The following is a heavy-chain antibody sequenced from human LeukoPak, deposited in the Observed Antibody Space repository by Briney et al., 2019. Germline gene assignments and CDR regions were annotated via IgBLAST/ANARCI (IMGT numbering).Heavy chain of an antibody. D-gene: IGHD3-22*01. Sequence: SQTPSLTCAISGDSVSSNSAAWNWIRQSPSRGLEWLGRTYYRSKWYNDYAVSVNSRITIKPDTSKNQFSLQLNSVTPEDTAMYYCARGPTYYYDSSGHTFDYWGQGTLVTVSS. CDR1: GDSVSSNSAA. CDR3: ARGPTYYYDSSGHTFDY. V-gene: IGHV6-1*01. CDR2: TYYRSKWYN. J-gene: IGHJ4*02.